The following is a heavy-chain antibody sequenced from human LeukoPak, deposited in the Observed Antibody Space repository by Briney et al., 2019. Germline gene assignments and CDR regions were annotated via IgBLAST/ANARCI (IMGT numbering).Heavy chain of an antibody. V-gene: IGHV3-23*01. Sequence: GGSLRLSCAASGFTFSSYAMSWVRQAPGKGLEWVSAISGSGGSTYYADSVKGRFTISRDNSKNTLYLQMNSLRAEDTAVYYCAKLFVVVVDAKEPFDYWGQGTLVTVSS. CDR2: ISGSGGST. D-gene: IGHD2-15*01. CDR3: AKLFVVVVDAKEPFDY. CDR1: GFTFSSYA. J-gene: IGHJ4*02.